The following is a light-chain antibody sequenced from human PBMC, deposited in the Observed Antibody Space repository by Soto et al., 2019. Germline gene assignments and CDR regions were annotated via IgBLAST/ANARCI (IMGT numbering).Light chain of an antibody. CDR2: GAS. J-gene: IGKJ1*01. CDR3: QQYDNWPPWT. CDR1: QGVSNH. Sequence: EIVMTQSPATLSVSPGERATLSCRASQGVSNHLAWNQQKPGQAPRLLIYGASTRATGIPARFSGSGSGTEFTLTISSLQSEDFAVYYCQQYDNWPPWTFGQGTKVEIK. V-gene: IGKV3-15*01.